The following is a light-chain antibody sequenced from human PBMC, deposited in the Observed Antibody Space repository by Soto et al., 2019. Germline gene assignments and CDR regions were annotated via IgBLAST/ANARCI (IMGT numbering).Light chain of an antibody. CDR3: QKYNSAPLT. CDR2: GAS. V-gene: IGKV3-20*01. J-gene: IGKJ4*01. CDR1: QSVSSSY. Sequence: EIVIKQSPATLSVSPGASATLSCRASQSVSSSYLAWYQQKPGQAPRLLIYGASSRATGIPDRFSGSGSGTDFTLTISSLQPEDVATYYCQKYNSAPLTFGGGTKVDIK.